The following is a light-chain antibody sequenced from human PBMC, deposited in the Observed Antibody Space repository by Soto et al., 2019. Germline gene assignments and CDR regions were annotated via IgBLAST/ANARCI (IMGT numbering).Light chain of an antibody. J-gene: IGKJ5*01. Sequence: EIILTQSPDTLSLSPGERATLSCRASQTVSSNYLAWCQQRPGQAPRLLIYGASTRAAGNPDRFSGSGSGTDFTLTITRLEPEDSAVYFCQQYTGPPTTCGQGTRLEIK. V-gene: IGKV3-20*01. CDR2: GAS. CDR3: QQYTGPPTT. CDR1: QTVSSNY.